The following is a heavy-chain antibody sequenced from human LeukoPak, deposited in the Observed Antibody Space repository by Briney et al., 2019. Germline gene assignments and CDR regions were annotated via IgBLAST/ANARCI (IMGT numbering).Heavy chain of an antibody. CDR3: ARAEDPAMVNVGDYYYYGMDV. J-gene: IGHJ6*02. V-gene: IGHV1-18*01. Sequence: ASVKVSCKASGYTFSNFGITWVRQAPGQGLECMGWISAYNGNTKYTQIFQGRVTMTTDASTSTAYMELRSLTSDDTAVYYCARAEDPAMVNVGDYYYYGMDVWGQGTTVTVSS. D-gene: IGHD5-18*01. CDR1: GYTFSNFG. CDR2: ISAYNGNT.